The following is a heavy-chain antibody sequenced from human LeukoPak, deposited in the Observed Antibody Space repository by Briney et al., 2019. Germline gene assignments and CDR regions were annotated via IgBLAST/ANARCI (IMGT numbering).Heavy chain of an antibody. CDR3: TTEERVSSGYCSGGSCYIDY. V-gene: IGHV3-15*01. CDR2: IKSKTDGCTT. D-gene: IGHD2-15*01. J-gene: IGHJ4*02. Sequence: GGSLRLSCAASGFTFSSYSMNWVRQAPGKGLEWVGRIKSKTDGCTTDYAAPVKGRFTISRDDSKNTLYLQMNSLKTEDTAVYYCTTEERVSSGYCSGGSCYIDYWGQGTLVTVSS. CDR1: GFTFSSYS.